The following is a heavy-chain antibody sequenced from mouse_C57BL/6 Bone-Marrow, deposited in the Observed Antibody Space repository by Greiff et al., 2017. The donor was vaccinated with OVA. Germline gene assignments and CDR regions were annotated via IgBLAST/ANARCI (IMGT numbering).Heavy chain of an antibody. V-gene: IGHV1-18*01. CDR2: INPNNGGT. D-gene: IGHD2-1*01. Sequence: EVQLQESGPELVKPGASVKIPCKASGYTFTDYNMDWVKQSHGKSLEWIGDINPNNGGTIYNQKFKGKATLTVDKSSSTAYMELRSLTSEDTAVYYCARNYGNYDAMDYWGQGTSVTVSS. J-gene: IGHJ4*01. CDR1: GYTFTDYN. CDR3: ARNYGNYDAMDY.